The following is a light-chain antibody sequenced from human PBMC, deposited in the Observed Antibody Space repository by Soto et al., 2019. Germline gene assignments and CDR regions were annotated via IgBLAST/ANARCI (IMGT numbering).Light chain of an antibody. CDR2: SNN. V-gene: IGLV1-44*01. J-gene: IGLJ1*01. CDR3: AAWDDSLNGPV. Sequence: QSLLTHPPSASGTPGQRVTISCSGSSSNIGSNTVNWYQQLPGTAPKLLIYSNNQRPSGVPDRFSGSKSGTSASLAISGLQSEDEADYYCAAWDDSLNGPVFGTGTKVTVL. CDR1: SSNIGSNT.